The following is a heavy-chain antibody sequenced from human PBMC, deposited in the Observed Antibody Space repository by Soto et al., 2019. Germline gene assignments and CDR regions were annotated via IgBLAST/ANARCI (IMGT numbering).Heavy chain of an antibody. D-gene: IGHD3-3*01. J-gene: IGHJ6*02. Sequence: AVKVSYKPSGGPPSNSAFSWVRQAPRQGLEWVGGIIPVFGIVKYAQILEGRVTITADESTNTAYMELSSLRYEDRAVYFCASGRVGVVGSRAYYGMDVWGQGTTVTVS. V-gene: IGHV1-69*13. CDR3: ASGRVGVVGSRAYYGMDV. CDR2: IIPVFGIV. CDR1: GGPPSNSA.